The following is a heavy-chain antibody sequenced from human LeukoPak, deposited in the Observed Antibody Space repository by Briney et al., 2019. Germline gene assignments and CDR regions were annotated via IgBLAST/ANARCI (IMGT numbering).Heavy chain of an antibody. CDR1: GHTFTGYY. J-gene: IGHJ3*01. D-gene: IGHD5-24*01. CDR3: ARIRDGYNDAYDL. CDR2: INPNNGAT. Sequence: ASVKVSCKASGHTFTGYYMHWVRQAPGQGLEWVGWINPNNGATNYAQNFQGRVTMTSDTSISTVYMELSSLRSEDTAIYYCARIRDGYNDAYDLWGQGTVVTVPS. V-gene: IGHV1-2*02.